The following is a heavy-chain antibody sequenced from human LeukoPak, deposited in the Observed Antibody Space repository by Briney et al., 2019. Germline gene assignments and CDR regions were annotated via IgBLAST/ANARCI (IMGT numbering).Heavy chain of an antibody. CDR3: ARLRGYSGPKDPFDL. D-gene: IGHD3-10*01. Sequence: GESLKISCKGSEYTFTDYWIGWVRQMPGKGLEWMGIIYPADSDTRHGPSFQGQVTISADKFTTTIYLEWSSLKASDTAMYFCARLRGYSGPKDPFDLWGQGTLVTVSS. J-gene: IGHJ3*01. CDR2: IYPADSDT. V-gene: IGHV5-51*01. CDR1: EYTFTDYW.